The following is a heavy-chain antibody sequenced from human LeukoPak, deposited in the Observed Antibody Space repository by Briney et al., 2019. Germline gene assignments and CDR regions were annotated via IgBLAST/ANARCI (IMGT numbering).Heavy chain of an antibody. CDR2: IYSGGST. V-gene: IGHV3-53*01. J-gene: IGHJ4*02. CDR1: GFSFSSHG. CDR3: ARDQESYFDY. Sequence: GGSLRLSCAGSGFSFSSHGMNWVRQAPGKGLEWVSVIYSGGSTYYADSVKGRFTISRDNSKNTLYLQMNSLRAEDTAVYYCARDQESYFDYWGQGTLVTVSS.